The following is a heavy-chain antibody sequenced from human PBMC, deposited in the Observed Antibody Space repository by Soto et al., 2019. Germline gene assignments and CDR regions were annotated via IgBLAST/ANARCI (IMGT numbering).Heavy chain of an antibody. CDR2: ISSSGSTI. CDR3: ARVRRGILRFTGYFDL. D-gene: IGHD3-3*01. CDR1: GFTFSDYY. V-gene: IGHV3-11*01. J-gene: IGHJ2*01. Sequence: GGSLRLSCAASGFTFSDYYMSWIRQAPGKGLEWVSYISSSGSTIYYADSVKGRFTISRDNAKNSLYLQMNSLRAEDTAVYYCARVRRGILRFTGYFDLWGRGTLVTVSS.